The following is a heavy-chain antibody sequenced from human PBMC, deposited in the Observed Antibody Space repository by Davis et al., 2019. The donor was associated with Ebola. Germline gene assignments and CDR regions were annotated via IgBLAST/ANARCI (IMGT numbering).Heavy chain of an antibody. CDR1: GFTFSSYD. CDR2: IGTAGDT. Sequence: GGSLRLSCAASGFTFSSYDMHWVRQATGKGLEWVSAIGTAGDTYYPGSVKGRFTISRENAKNSLYLQMNSLRAEDTAVYYCARDRACSGGSCYYNWFDPWGQGTLVTVSS. J-gene: IGHJ5*02. V-gene: IGHV3-13*01. D-gene: IGHD2-15*01. CDR3: ARDRACSGGSCYYNWFDP.